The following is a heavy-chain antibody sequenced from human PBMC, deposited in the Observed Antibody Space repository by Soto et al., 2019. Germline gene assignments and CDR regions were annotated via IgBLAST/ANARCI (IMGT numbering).Heavy chain of an antibody. V-gene: IGHV3-30*03. CDR2: ISNDGSSQ. Sequence: GGSLRLSCAASGFTFSVYGMHWVRQAPDKGLEWVALISNDGSSQFYADSVKGRFTISRDNSKNTLYLHLNSLRGEDTAVYYCARDLIMEALDFNYWGQGTLVTVSS. CDR3: ARDLIMEALDFNY. CDR1: GFTFSVYG. J-gene: IGHJ4*02. D-gene: IGHD1-1*01.